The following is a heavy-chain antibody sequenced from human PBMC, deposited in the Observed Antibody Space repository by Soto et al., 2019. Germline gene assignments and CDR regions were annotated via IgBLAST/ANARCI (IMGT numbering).Heavy chain of an antibody. Sequence: SETRSLTCSVSAYSIRRGYYCGCIRQPPGKGLEWIGSIYRSGSTLHNPSLKSPVTISVDTSKNQFSPKLSSVTAADTAVYYCARVNPGGFDPYYFDYWGQGTLVTGSS. CDR1: AYSIRRGYY. CDR3: ARVNPGGFDPYYFDY. CDR2: IYRSGST. J-gene: IGHJ4*02. D-gene: IGHD3-9*01. V-gene: IGHV4-38-2*02.